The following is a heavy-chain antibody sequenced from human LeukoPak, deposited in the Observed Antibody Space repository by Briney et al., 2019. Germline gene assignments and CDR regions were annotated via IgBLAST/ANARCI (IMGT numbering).Heavy chain of an antibody. V-gene: IGHV4-4*02. D-gene: IGHD2-21*01. Sequence: SGTLSLTCAVSGGSMITNDWWSWVRQPPGKGLEWIGEIYHNGDTKYNPSLKSRVTMSVDTSNNQFSLRLSSVTAADTAVYYCARHKSGSGDIYWGQGILVTVSS. J-gene: IGHJ4*02. CDR3: ARHKSGSGDIY. CDR1: GGSMITNDW. CDR2: IYHNGDT.